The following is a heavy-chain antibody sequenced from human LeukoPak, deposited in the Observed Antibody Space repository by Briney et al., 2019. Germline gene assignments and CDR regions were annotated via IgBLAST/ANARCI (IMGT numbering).Heavy chain of an antibody. V-gene: IGHV3-20*04. CDR2: INWNGGST. J-gene: IGHJ5*02. CDR1: GFTFDDYG. D-gene: IGHD2-21*02. Sequence: GGXXXLSCAASGFTFDDYGMSWVRQAPGKGLEWVSGINWNGGSTGYADSVKGRFTISRDNAKNSLYLQMNSLRAEDTAVYYCAGGIVVVTALSFDPWGQGTLVTVSS. CDR3: AGGIVVVTALSFDP.